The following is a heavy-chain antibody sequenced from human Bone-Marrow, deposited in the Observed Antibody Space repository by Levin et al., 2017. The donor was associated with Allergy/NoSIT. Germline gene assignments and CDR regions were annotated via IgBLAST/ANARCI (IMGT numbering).Heavy chain of an antibody. V-gene: IGHV4-30-4*01. CDR3: ARALGPAAGFPGARCFFDF. Sequence: SETLSLTCTVSGDSVNSGDHYWSWVRQSPGKGLEWIGNTHYSGTSKINPSLKSRVTLSLDLSDNRVSLNLNSVTAADTAVDYCARALGPAAGFPGARCFFDFWGQGTQVIVS. CDR2: THYSGTS. CDR1: GDSVNSGDHY. J-gene: IGHJ4*02. D-gene: IGHD6-13*01.